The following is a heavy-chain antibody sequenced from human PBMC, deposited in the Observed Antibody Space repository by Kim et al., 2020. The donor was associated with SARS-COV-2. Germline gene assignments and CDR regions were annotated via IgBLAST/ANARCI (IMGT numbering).Heavy chain of an antibody. V-gene: IGHV4-59*13. Sequence: SETLSLTCTVSGGSISSYYWSWIRQPPGKGLEWIGYIYYSGSTNYNPSLKSRVTISVDTSKNQFSLKLSSVTAADTAVYYCARASYYYDSSGYYRGMAGIDYWGQGTLVTVSS. J-gene: IGHJ4*02. D-gene: IGHD3-22*01. CDR1: GGSISSYY. CDR2: IYYSGST. CDR3: ARASYYYDSSGYYRGMAGIDY.